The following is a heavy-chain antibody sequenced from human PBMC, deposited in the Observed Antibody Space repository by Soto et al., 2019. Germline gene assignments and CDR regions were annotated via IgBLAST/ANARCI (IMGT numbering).Heavy chain of an antibody. CDR1: GYTFTNYG. Sequence: ASVKVSCKASGYTFTNYGISWVRQAPGQGLEWMGWISAYNGNTNYAQKLQGRVTMTTDTSTSTAYMELGSLRSDDTAVYYCARTGFYGSGSYLYYYGMDVWGQGTTVTVSS. CDR2: ISAYNGNT. CDR3: ARTGFYGSGSYLYYYGMDV. J-gene: IGHJ6*02. V-gene: IGHV1-18*01. D-gene: IGHD3-10*01.